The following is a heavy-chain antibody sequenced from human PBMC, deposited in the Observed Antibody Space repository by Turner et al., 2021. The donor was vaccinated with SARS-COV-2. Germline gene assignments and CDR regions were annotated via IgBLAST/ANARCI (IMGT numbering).Heavy chain of an antibody. D-gene: IGHD5-18*01. J-gene: IGHJ4*02. CDR1: GLTFSSYW. CDR3: ATGGYSYHH. Sequence: EEQVVESGGGLVQPGGSVRLSCAAPGLTFSSYWMSWVRQAPGKGLEWVANIQQDESEKNYVDSVKGRFTISRDNAKNSLYLQMNSLRAEDTAVYYCATGGYSYHHWGQGTLVTVSS. V-gene: IGHV3-7*03. CDR2: IQQDESEK.